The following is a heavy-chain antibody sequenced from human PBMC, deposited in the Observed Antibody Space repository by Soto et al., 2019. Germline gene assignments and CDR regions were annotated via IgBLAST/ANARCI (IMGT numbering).Heavy chain of an antibody. Sequence: QVQLVESGGGVVQPGRSLRLSCAASGFAFSSYGMHWVRQALGKGLEWVAVIWYDGSNKYYADSVKGRFTISRDNSKNTLYLEMNSLRTEDTAVYYCARAYAPGGYWYFDLWGRGTLVTVSS. V-gene: IGHV3-33*01. CDR3: ARAYAPGGYWYFDL. CDR1: GFAFSSYG. D-gene: IGHD2-15*01. J-gene: IGHJ2*01. CDR2: IWYDGSNK.